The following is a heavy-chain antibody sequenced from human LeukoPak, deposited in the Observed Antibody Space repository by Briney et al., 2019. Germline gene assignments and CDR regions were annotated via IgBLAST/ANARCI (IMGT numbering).Heavy chain of an antibody. CDR2: ISYTVTS. CDR1: GGSISTYY. Sequence: SETLSLTCTVSGGSISTYYWSWIRQPPGKGLEWIGYISYTVTSNYNPSLKSRVTISVDTSKNQFSLKLSSVTAADTAVNYCARVGDWNDLVYWGQGTLVTVSS. CDR3: ARVGDWNDLVY. J-gene: IGHJ4*02. D-gene: IGHD1-1*01. V-gene: IGHV4-59*01.